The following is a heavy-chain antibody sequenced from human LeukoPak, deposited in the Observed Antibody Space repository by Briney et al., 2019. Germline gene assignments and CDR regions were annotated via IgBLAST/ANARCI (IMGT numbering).Heavy chain of an antibody. D-gene: IGHD3-22*01. CDR3: ARDGYYYDSSGYPSAEYFQH. J-gene: IGHJ1*01. CDR1: GYTFTTYG. CDR2: ISGGNGNT. V-gene: IGHV1-3*01. Sequence: GASVKVSCKASGYTFTTYGIHWLRQAPGQRLEWMGCISGGNGNTKYSQKYQGRLTFTRDTSATTAYMDLSSLGSEDTAVYYCARDGYYYDSSGYPSAEYFQHWGQGTLVTVSS.